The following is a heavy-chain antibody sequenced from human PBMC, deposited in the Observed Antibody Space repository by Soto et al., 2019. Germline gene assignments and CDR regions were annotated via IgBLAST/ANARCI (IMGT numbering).Heavy chain of an antibody. D-gene: IGHD3-3*01. V-gene: IGHV1-2*04. Sequence: ASVKVSCKASGYTFTGYYMHWVRQAPGQGLEWMGWINPNSGGTNYAQKFQGWVTMTRDTSISTAYMELSRLRSDDTAVYYCAVGTLGGSGYSPIDYWGQGTLVTVSS. CDR2: INPNSGGT. CDR1: GYTFTGYY. J-gene: IGHJ4*02. CDR3: AVGTLGGSGYSPIDY.